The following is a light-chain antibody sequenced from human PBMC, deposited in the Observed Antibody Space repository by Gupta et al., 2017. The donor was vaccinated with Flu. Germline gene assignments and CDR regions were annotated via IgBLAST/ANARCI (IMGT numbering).Light chain of an antibody. CDR1: QSLVHSDGNTY. CDR3: MQGTHWRT. J-gene: IGKJ1*01. V-gene: IGKV2-30*02. Sequence: DVVMTQSPLSLPVTLGQPVSISCRSSQSLVHSDGNTYLNWFLQRPGQSPRRLIYKVSNRDSGVPDRFSGSGSDTDFTLKISRVEAEDVGVYYCMQGTHWRTFGQGTKVEIK. CDR2: KVS.